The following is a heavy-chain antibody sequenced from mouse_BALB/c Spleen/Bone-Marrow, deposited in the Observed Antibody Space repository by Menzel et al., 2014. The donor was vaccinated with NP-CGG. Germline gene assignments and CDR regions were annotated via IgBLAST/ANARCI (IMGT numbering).Heavy chain of an antibody. J-gene: IGHJ3*01. CDR1: GFSFSNYG. CDR2: ISGDGRYT. V-gene: IGHV5-9-2*01. CDR3: ARHAYYDQTEVSFVY. Sequence: EVNVEESGGGLVKSGGSLKLSCAASGFSFSNYGMSWVRQTPEKRLEWVATISGDGRYTFYSDSVKGRFTISRDNAKNNLYLQLSSLRSVDTALYYCARHAYYDQTEVSFVYWGQGTLVTVSA. D-gene: IGHD2-4*01.